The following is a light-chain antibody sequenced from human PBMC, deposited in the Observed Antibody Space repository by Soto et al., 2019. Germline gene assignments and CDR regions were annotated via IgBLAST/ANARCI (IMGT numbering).Light chain of an antibody. J-gene: IGLJ1*01. CDR3: SSYTSSSPYV. CDR2: DVS. Sequence: QSALTQPASVSGSPGQSITISCTGTSSDVGGYNYVSWYQQHPGKAPKLMIYDVSNRPSGVSNRFSGSKSGNTASLTISGRHAEDEADYYCSSYTSSSPYVFGTGTKLTVL. V-gene: IGLV2-14*01. CDR1: SSDVGGYNY.